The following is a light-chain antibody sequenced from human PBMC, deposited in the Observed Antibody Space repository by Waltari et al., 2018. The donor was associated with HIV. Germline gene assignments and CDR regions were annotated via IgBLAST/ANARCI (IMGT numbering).Light chain of an antibody. CDR3: MQALQTPRT. V-gene: IGKV2-28*01. J-gene: IGKJ1*01. CDR2: LGS. Sequence: ETVMTQSPLSLRVTPGEPASISCTSSESLLYDNGYNYLDWFVQKPGQSPQLLIYLGSHRASGVPDRFSGSGSGTDFTLKISRVEAGDVGVYYCMQALQTPRTFGQGTKVEIK. CDR1: ESLLYDNGYNY.